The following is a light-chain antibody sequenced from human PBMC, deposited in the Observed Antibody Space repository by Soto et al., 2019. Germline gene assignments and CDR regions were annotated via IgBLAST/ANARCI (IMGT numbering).Light chain of an antibody. J-gene: IGLJ1*01. CDR3: TSYTSSDTLYV. CDR1: RSDIGAYNY. Sequence: QSVLTQPASVSGSPGQSITISCTGTRSDIGAYNYVSWYQRHPGKAPQLLIYEVNSRPSGVSNRFSGSKSGNTASLTISGLQPEDEAVYYCTSYTSSDTLYVFGSGTKVTVL. V-gene: IGLV2-14*01. CDR2: EVN.